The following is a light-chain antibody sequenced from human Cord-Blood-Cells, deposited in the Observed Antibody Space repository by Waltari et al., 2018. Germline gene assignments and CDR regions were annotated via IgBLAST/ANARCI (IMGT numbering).Light chain of an antibody. V-gene: IGKV1-39*01. J-gene: IGKJ1*01. CDR2: AAS. CDR1: QSISSY. CDR3: QQSYSTSWT. Sequence: DIQMTQSPSSLSASVEDSVTITCRASQSISSYLNWYQQKPGKAPKLLIYAASSLQSGVPSRFSGSGSGTDFTLTISSLQPEDFATYYCQQSYSTSWTFGQGTKVEIK.